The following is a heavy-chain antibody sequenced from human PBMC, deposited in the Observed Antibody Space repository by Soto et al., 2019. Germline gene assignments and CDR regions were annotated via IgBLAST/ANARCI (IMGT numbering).Heavy chain of an antibody. CDR2: ISYDGSNK. Sequence: GGSLRLSCAASGFTFSSYAMHWVGQSPGKGLEWVAVISYDGSNKYYADSVKGRFTISRDNSKNTLYMQMNSLRAEDTAVYYCARGSSGWYGYYGMDVWGQGTTVTVSS. CDR3: ARGSSGWYGYYGMDV. D-gene: IGHD6-19*01. J-gene: IGHJ6*02. CDR1: GFTFSSYA. V-gene: IGHV3-30-3*01.